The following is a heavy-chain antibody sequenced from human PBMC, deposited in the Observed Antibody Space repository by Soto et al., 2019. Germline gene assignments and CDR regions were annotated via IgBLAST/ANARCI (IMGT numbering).Heavy chain of an antibody. J-gene: IGHJ4*02. CDR3: ARWGQLGLFR. V-gene: IGHV4-34*01. CDR2: INHSGST. D-gene: IGHD7-27*01. CDR1: GGSFSGYY. Sequence: QVQLQQWGAGLLKPSETLSLTCAVYGGSFSGYYWSWIRQPPGKGLEWLGEINHSGSTNYNPSLKSRGTISVDTSKNQCSLKLSSVTAADPAVYYCARWGQLGLFRWGQGTLVTVSS.